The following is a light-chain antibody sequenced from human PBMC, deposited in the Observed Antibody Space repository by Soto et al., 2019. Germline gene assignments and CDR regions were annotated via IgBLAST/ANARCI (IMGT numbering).Light chain of an antibody. J-gene: IGLJ1*01. Sequence: QSVLTQPPSVSAAPGQKVTISCSGSSSNIGGNSVSWYQQLPGTAPKLLIYDDNKRPSGIPDRFSGSKSGTSATLGITGFQTGDDADYYCGSWDSSMSDYVFGPGTKV. CDR3: GSWDSSMSDYV. V-gene: IGLV1-51*01. CDR1: SSNIGGNS. CDR2: DDN.